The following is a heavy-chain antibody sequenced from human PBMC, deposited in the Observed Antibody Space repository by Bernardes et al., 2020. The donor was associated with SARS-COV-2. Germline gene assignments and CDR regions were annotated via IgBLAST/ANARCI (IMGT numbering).Heavy chain of an antibody. Sequence: SGPTLVKPTQTLTLTCTFSGFSLSTSGVGVGWIRQPPGKALEWLALIYWDDDKRYSPSLKSRLTITKDTSKNQVVLTMTNMDPVDTATYYCARIRDFDWFRASGWFDPWGQGTLVTVSS. J-gene: IGHJ5*02. V-gene: IGHV2-5*02. CDR3: ARIRDFDWFRASGWFDP. D-gene: IGHD3-9*01. CDR2: IYWDDDK. CDR1: GFSLSTSGVG.